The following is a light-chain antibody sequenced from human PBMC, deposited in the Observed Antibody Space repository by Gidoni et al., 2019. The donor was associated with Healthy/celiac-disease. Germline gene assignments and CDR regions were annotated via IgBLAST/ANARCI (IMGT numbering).Light chain of an antibody. J-gene: IGKJ1*01. V-gene: IGKV1-39*01. CDR3: QQSYSTSWT. CDR1: QSISSY. Sequence: DTQMTQSPPSLSASVGDRVTSTCRASQSISSYLNWYQQKPGKAPKLLIYAASSLHSGVPSRFSGRGSRTYFPLTISILQPEDFASYCCQQSYSTSWTFXXXTKVEIK. CDR2: AAS.